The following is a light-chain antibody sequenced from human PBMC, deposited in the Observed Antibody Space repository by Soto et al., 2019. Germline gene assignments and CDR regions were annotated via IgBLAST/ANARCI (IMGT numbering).Light chain of an antibody. CDR2: LAS. Sequence: IQLTQSPSSLSASVGDRVTITCRASQGISSYLAWYQQKPGEAPKLLIYLASTLQTGVPSRFSGSGSGTDFTLTISSLQPEDFATYFCQQYNSYPYSFGQGTKLEIK. J-gene: IGKJ2*03. CDR3: QQYNSYPYS. V-gene: IGKV1-9*01. CDR1: QGISSY.